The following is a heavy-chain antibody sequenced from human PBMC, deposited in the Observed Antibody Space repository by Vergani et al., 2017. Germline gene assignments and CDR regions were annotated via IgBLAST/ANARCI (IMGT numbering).Heavy chain of an antibody. J-gene: IGHJ4*02. CDR3: AITYYYGSGSHPFDY. Sequence: QVQLVQSGAEVKKPGSSVKVSCKASGGTFSSYTISWVRQAPGKGLEWMGRIIPILGIANYAQKFQGRVTITADKSTSTAYMELSSLRSEDTAVYYCAITYYYGSGSHPFDYWGQGTLVTVSS. CDR2: IIPILGIA. CDR1: GGTFSSYT. V-gene: IGHV1-69*02. D-gene: IGHD3-10*01.